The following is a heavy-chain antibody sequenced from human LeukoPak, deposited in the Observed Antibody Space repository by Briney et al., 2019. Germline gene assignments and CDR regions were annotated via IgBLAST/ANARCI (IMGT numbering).Heavy chain of an antibody. CDR2: IIPILGIA. CDR1: VCTFSSYS. Sequence: ASVNVSCKPSVCTFSSYSISWVRQAPGQGLDWVGRIIPILGIANYAQKCQGRVTITADKSTSTAYMELSSLRSEDTAVYYCARHVDTAMAFDYWGQGTLVTVSS. V-gene: IGHV1-69*02. J-gene: IGHJ4*02. CDR3: ARHVDTAMAFDY. D-gene: IGHD5-18*01.